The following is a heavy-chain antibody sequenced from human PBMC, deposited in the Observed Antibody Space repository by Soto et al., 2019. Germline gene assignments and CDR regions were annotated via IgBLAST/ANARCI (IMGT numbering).Heavy chain of an antibody. Sequence: QVQLVQSGAEVKKPGSSVTVSCQASGGTFGNSAISWVRQAPGQGLEWVGGLIPIFATSDYAHKFQGRVTITAVESTRTAYMELTRLRAEDAAVCYCARDKDRLQLGGNYSYAMYVGGQGTTVNVS. CDR1: GGTFGNSA. D-gene: IGHD1-1*01. J-gene: IGHJ6*02. CDR2: LIPIFATS. CDR3: ARDKDRLQLGGNYSYAMYV. V-gene: IGHV1-69*12.